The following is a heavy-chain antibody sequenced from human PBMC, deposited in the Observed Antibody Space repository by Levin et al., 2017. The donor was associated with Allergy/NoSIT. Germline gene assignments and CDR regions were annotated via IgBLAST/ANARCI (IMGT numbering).Heavy chain of an antibody. V-gene: IGHV1-69*04. J-gene: IGHJ6*02. CDR3: AEASGMDV. CDR2: IIPILGIA. Sequence: SVKVSCKASGGTFSSYAISWVRQAPGQGLEWMGRIIPILGIANYAQKFHGRVTITADKSTSTAYMELSSLRSEDTAVYYCAEASGMDVWGQGTTVTVSS. CDR1: GGTFSSYA.